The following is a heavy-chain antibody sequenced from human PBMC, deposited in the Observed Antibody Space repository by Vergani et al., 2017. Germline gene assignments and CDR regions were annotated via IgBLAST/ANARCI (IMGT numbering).Heavy chain of an antibody. V-gene: IGHV3-13*01. CDR1: GFTFSSYD. Sequence: EVQLLESGGGLVQPGGSLRLSCAASGFTFSSYDMHWVRQATGKGLEWVSAIGPAGDTYYPGSVKGRFTISRDNSKNTLYLQMNSLRAEDTAVYYCAKDRPSLKYRPEGFDYWDQGALVTVSS. J-gene: IGHJ4*02. CDR2: IGPAGDT. CDR3: AKDRPSLKYRPEGFDY. D-gene: IGHD1-14*01.